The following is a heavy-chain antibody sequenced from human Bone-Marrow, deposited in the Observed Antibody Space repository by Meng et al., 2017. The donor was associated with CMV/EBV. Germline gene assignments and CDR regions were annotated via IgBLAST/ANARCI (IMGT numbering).Heavy chain of an antibody. CDR1: GCSIRQGCYY. J-gene: IGHJ5*02. V-gene: IGHV4-31*02. CDR3: AREWISSPYNWFDP. Sequence: GCSIRQGCYYLGWIRQPPGEGLELIGYIYFNWSTFHHPSLKGRVTISVDTSKNQFSLKLSSVTAADTAVYYCAREWISSPYNWFDPWGQGTLVTVSS. CDR2: IYFNWST. D-gene: IGHD5-12*01.